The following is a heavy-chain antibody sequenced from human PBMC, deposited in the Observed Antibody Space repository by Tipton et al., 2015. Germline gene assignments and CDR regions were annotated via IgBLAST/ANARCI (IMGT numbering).Heavy chain of an antibody. J-gene: IGHJ4*02. D-gene: IGHD3-3*01. CDR2: IQYSGST. Sequence: GLVKPSEILSLTCSVSSDSISKYYWSWIRQPPGKELEWIGYIQYSGSTNYNPSLKSRVTMSVDTSKKQFSLKLDSVTAADTAVYYCAGPRGMPAIFGLPWDYYFDYWGQGALVTVSS. CDR1: SDSISKYY. V-gene: IGHV4-59*12. CDR3: AGPRGMPAIFGLPWDYYFDY.